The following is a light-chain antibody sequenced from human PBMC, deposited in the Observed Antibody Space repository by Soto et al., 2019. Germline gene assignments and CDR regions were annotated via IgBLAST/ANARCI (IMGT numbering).Light chain of an antibody. Sequence: EIVLTQSPGTLSLSPGERATLSCMASQSVGSSLSWYQQKPGQAPRLLFYGASNRATAIPDRFSGSGFGTDFTLTITRLEPEDFAVYYCQQYGDSPQTFGPGTKVDI. J-gene: IGKJ1*01. CDR1: QSVGSS. CDR3: QQYGDSPQT. V-gene: IGKV3-20*01. CDR2: GAS.